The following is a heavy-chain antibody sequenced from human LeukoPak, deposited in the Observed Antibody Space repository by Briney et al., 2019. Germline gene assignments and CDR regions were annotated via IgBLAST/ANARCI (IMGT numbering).Heavy chain of an antibody. CDR3: ATVRASGSVTTPYFDY. CDR2: ISYDGSNK. D-gene: IGHD4-17*01. V-gene: IGHV3-30-3*01. J-gene: IGHJ4*02. CDR1: GFTFSSYA. Sequence: GGSLRLSFAASGFTFSSYAMHWVRQAPGKGLEWVAVISYDGSNKYYADSVKGRFTISRDNSKNTLYLQMNSLRAEDTAVYYCATVRASGSVTTPYFDYWGQGTLVTVSS.